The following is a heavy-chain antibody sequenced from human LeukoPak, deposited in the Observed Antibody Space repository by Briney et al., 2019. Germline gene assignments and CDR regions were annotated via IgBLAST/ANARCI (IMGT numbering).Heavy chain of an antibody. V-gene: IGHV3-23*01. Sequence: GGSLRLSCAASGFTFNNYAMNWVRQAPGKGLEWVSVISGSGGTTYYADSVKGRFTISRDNSKNTLYLQMNSLRAEDTAVYYCAKASGSYPFDYWGQGTLVTVSS. CDR2: ISGSGGTT. CDR1: GFTFNNYA. CDR3: AKASGSYPFDY. J-gene: IGHJ4*02. D-gene: IGHD1-26*01.